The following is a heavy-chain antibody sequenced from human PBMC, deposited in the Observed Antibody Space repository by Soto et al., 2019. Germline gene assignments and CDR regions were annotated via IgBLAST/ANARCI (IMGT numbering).Heavy chain of an antibody. Sequence: QVQLVQSGAEVKKPGSSVKVSCKASGGTFSSYAISWVRQAPGQGLEWMGGSIPIFGTANFAQKFQDRVRITADEYTSTAYMELSDLSSRDTAVYYCASDYESSGYCPFDYWGQGTLDTVSS. V-gene: IGHV1-69*01. D-gene: IGHD3-22*01. CDR1: GGTFSSYA. J-gene: IGHJ4*02. CDR2: SIPIFGTA. CDR3: ASDYESSGYCPFDY.